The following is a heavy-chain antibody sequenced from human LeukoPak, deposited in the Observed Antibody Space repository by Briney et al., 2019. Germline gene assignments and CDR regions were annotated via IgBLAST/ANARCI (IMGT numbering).Heavy chain of an antibody. J-gene: IGHJ4*02. CDR1: GCTFTDYF. CDR3: ARLAVFPL. D-gene: IGHD3-3*01. V-gene: IGHV1-2*02. CDR2: INPTSGGT. Sequence: ASVKVSCKASGCTFTDYFIYWMRQAPGQGLEWMGWINPTSGGTKYAQDFQGRVTVTRDTTISTAYMELSGLRSDDTAVYYCARLAVFPLWGQGTLVTVSS.